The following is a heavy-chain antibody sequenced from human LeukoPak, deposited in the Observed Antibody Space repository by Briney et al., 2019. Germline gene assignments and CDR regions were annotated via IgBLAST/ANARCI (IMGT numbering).Heavy chain of an antibody. CDR2: INHNGNVN. V-gene: IGHV3-7*03. Sequence: PGGSLRLSCAASGFTFSSYWMNWARQAPGKGPEWVASINHNGNVNYYVDSVKGRSTISRDNAKNSLYLQMNSLTVEDTAVYYCARDLSSRDAYWGQGTLVIVSS. J-gene: IGHJ4*02. CDR3: ARDLSSRDAY. D-gene: IGHD6-13*01. CDR1: GFTFSSYW.